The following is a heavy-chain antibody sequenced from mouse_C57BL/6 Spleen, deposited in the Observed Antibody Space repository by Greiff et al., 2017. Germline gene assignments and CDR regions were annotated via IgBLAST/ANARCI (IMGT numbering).Heavy chain of an antibody. D-gene: IGHD2-4*01. CDR1: GYSLSTSGMG. V-gene: IGHV8-12*01. CDR3: ARRGVDYDDYYAMDY. J-gene: IGHJ4*01. CDR2: TYCDDDK. Sequence: QVTLKVSGPGLLQSSQTLSLTCSFSGYSLSTSGMGVSWLRHPSGKGLVWLAHTYCDDDKRYNPFLKSRPPISKDTSRNHVFLKITSGDTADTAAYYCARRGVDYDDYYAMDYWGQGTSVTVSS.